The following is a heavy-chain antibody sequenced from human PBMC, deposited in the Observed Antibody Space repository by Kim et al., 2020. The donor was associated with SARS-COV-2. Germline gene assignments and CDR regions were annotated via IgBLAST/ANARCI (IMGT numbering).Heavy chain of an antibody. J-gene: IGHJ5*01. V-gene: IGHV4-38-2*02. CDR2: IYHSGSP. CDR3: AGYARRNYVSSGYYGS. Sequence: SETLSLTCTVSGYSISSGYYWGWIRQPPGKGLEGIGSIYHSGSPYYNPSLKSRVTLSVDTSKNQFSLKLSSVTAADPAGYYVAGYARRNYVSSGYYGSWG. CDR1: GYSISSGYY. D-gene: IGHD3-22*01.